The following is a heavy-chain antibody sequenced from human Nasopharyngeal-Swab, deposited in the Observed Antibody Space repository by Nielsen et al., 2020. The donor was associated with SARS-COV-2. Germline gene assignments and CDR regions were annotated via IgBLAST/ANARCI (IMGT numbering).Heavy chain of an antibody. D-gene: IGHD3-10*01. CDR1: GGSLSGYY. J-gene: IGHJ4*02. CDR2: INHSEST. CDR3: ARSRAALLWFGESRHLFDY. V-gene: IGHV4-34*01. Sequence: SETLSLTCAVYGGSLSGYYWSWIRQPPGKGLEWIGEINHSESTNYNPSLKSRVTISVDTSKNQFSMKLSSVTAADTAVYYCARSRAALLWFGESRHLFDYWGQGTLVTVSS.